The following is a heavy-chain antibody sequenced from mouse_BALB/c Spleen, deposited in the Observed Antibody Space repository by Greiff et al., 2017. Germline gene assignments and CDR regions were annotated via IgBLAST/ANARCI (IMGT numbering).Heavy chain of an antibody. J-gene: IGHJ4*01. CDR2: ISPGNGDI. D-gene: IGHD2-4*01. V-gene: IGHV1S53*02. Sequence: VKLMESDAELVKPGASVKISCKASGYTFTDHAIHWVKQKPEQGLEWIGYISPGNGDIKYNEKFKGKATLTADKSSSTAYMQLNSLTSEDSAVYFSSTMITTGAMDYWGQGTSVTVSS. CDR3: STMITTGAMDY. CDR1: GYTFTDHA.